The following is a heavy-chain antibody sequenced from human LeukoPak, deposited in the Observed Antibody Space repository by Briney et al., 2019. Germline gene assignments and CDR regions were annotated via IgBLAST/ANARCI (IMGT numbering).Heavy chain of an antibody. CDR1: GFTVSSNY. Sequence: GGSLRLSCAASGFTVSSNYMSWVRQAPGKGLEWVSVIYSGGSTYYADSVKGRFTISRENSKNRLYLQMNSLRAEDTAVYYCARVHDADYYYYMDVWGKGTTVTVSS. CDR2: IYSGGST. CDR3: ARVHDADYYYYMDV. J-gene: IGHJ6*03. V-gene: IGHV3-53*01. D-gene: IGHD1-1*01.